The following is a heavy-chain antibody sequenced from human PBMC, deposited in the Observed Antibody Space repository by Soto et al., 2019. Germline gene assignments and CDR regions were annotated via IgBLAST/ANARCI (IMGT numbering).Heavy chain of an antibody. Sequence: SQTLSLTCVISADSVSSNSVAWNWNRQSPSRGLEWLGRTYYRSRWYHDYAISLKSRITINADTTKNQLSLQLYSVTPEDTAVYYCARSKGDLDYWGQGTLVTVSS. J-gene: IGHJ4*02. V-gene: IGHV6-1*01. D-gene: IGHD3-10*01. CDR3: ARSKGDLDY. CDR2: TYYRSRWYH. CDR1: ADSVSSNSVA.